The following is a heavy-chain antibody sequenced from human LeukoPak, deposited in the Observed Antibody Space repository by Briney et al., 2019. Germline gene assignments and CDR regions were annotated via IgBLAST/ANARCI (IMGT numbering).Heavy chain of an antibody. CDR2: IKYGGRT. J-gene: IGHJ3*02. Sequence: SETLSLTCTVSGGSISSSSYYWGWIRQPPGKVLEWIGSIKYGGRTYYNPSLKSRVTISIDTSKNQFSLKLSSVTAADTAVYYCARDSPYCSGGTCYPGAFDIWGQGTMVTVSS. V-gene: IGHV4-39*07. CDR3: ARDSPYCSGGTCYPGAFDI. D-gene: IGHD2-15*01. CDR1: GGSISSSSYY.